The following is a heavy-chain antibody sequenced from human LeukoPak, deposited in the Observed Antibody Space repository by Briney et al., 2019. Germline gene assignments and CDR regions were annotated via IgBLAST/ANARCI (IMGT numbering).Heavy chain of an antibody. CDR2: IHGSGGST. CDR3: AKDRSLWFGELQH. CDR1: GFTFSSYA. V-gene: IGHV3-23*01. Sequence: GGSLRLPCAASGFTFSSYAMSWVRQAPGKGLEWVSGIHGSGGSTYYADSVKGRFTISRDNSKNTVYLEMNSLRAEDTALYYCAKDRSLWFGELQHWGQGTLVTVSS. D-gene: IGHD3-10*01. J-gene: IGHJ1*01.